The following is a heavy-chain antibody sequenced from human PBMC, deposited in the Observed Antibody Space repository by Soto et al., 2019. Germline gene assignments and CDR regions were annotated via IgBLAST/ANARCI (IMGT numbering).Heavy chain of an antibody. CDR3: ARDTGKRDPPGDYYYYGLDV. V-gene: IGHV4-31*03. CDR1: GDSISSGGYY. J-gene: IGHJ6*02. Sequence: QVQLQESGPGLVKPSQTLSLTCTVSGDSISSGGYYWTWIRQHPGTGLEWIGYISYSGSTYYNPSLNSRISISVDMSKNQFSLKLYSVTAADTAVYYCARDTGKRDPPGDYYYYGLDVWGQGTTVTVSS. D-gene: IGHD2-8*02. CDR2: ISYSGST.